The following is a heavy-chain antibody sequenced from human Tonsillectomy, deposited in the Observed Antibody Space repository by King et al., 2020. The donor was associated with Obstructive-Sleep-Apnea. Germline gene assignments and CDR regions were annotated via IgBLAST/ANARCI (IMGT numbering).Heavy chain of an antibody. V-gene: IGHV3-30*04. CDR1: GFTFSSYA. J-gene: IGHJ6*02. CDR2: ISYDGSNK. D-gene: IGHD3-3*01. CDR3: ARVSYDFWSGYYSYYGMDV. Sequence: VQLVESGGGVVQPGRSLRLSCAASGFTFSSYAMHWVRQAPGKGLEWVAVISYDGSNKYYADSVKGRFTISRDNSKNTLYLQMNSLRAEDTAVYYCARVSYDFWSGYYSYYGMDVWGQGTTVTVSS.